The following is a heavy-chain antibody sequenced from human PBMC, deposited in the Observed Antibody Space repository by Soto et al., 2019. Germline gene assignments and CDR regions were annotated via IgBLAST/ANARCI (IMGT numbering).Heavy chain of an antibody. CDR1: GYTFTSYG. Sequence: GASVKVSCKASGYTFTSYGISWVRQAPGQGLEWMGWISAYNGNTNYAQKLQGRVTMTTDTSTSTAYMELRSLRSDDTAVYYCARDLGEQLPAYYYYYGMDVWGQGTTVTVSS. CDR3: ARDLGEQLPAYYYYYGMDV. J-gene: IGHJ6*02. D-gene: IGHD3-10*01. CDR2: ISAYNGNT. V-gene: IGHV1-18*04.